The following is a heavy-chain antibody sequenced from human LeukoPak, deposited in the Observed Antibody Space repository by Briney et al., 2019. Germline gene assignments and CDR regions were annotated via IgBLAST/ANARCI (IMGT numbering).Heavy chain of an antibody. CDR1: GSIFTSYW. V-gene: IGHV5-51*01. D-gene: IGHD3-10*01. CDR3: ARQEGAGVIDY. CDR2: IYPGDSDT. Sequence: GASLQISCKGSGSIFTSYWIGWVRPLPGKGLEWMGIIYPGDSDTRYSPSFQGQVTISADKSISTAYLQWSSLKASDTAMYYCARQEGAGVIDYWGQGTLVTVSS. J-gene: IGHJ4*02.